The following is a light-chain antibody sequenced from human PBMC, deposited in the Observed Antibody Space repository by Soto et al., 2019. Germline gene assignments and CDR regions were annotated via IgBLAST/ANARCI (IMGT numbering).Light chain of an antibody. Sequence: SYDLTQPPSVSVAPGQTARNTCGGNNIGSKSVHWYQQKPGQAPVLVVYDDSDRPSGIPARFSGSNSGNTATLTISRVEAGDEADYYCQVWDSSSDHPYYVFGTGTKVTAL. CDR1: NIGSKS. CDR3: QVWDSSSDHPYYV. J-gene: IGLJ1*01. CDR2: DDS. V-gene: IGLV3-21*02.